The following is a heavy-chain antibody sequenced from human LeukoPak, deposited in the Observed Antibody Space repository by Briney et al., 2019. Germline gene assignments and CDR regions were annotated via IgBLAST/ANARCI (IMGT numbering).Heavy chain of an antibody. J-gene: IGHJ6*03. CDR1: GYSFTSYW. CDR2: IYPGDSDT. D-gene: IGHD3-22*01. V-gene: IGHV5-51*01. Sequence: GESLQISCKGSGYSFTSYWIGWVRQMPGKGLEWMGIIYPGDSDTRYSPSFQGQVTISADKSTSTAYLQWSSLKASDTAMYYCARTYYYDSSGYTTANYYYYYMDVWGKGTTVTVSS. CDR3: ARTYYYDSSGYTTANYYYYYMDV.